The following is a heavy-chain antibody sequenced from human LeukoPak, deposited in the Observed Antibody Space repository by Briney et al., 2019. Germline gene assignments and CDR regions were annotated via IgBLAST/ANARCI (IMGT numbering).Heavy chain of an antibody. V-gene: IGHV3-30*18. CDR1: GFTFSSYA. Sequence: GGSLRLSCAASGFTFSSYAMNWVRQAPGKGLEWVAVISYDGSNKYYADSVKGRFTISRDNSKNTLYLQMNSLRAEDTVVYYCAKGEYSGYDLDYWGQGALVTVSS. J-gene: IGHJ4*02. CDR3: AKGEYSGYDLDY. CDR2: ISYDGSNK. D-gene: IGHD5-12*01.